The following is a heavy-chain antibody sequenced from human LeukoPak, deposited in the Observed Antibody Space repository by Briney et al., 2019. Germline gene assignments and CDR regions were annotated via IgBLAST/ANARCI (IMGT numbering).Heavy chain of an antibody. J-gene: IGHJ5*02. CDR3: AKEVTGSGSYYAPSGPWFDP. D-gene: IGHD3-10*01. CDR2: ISGSGGST. Sequence: GGSLRLSCAGSGFTFSSYGMSWVRQAPGKGLEWVSAISGSGGSTYYADSVKGRFTISRDNSKNTLYLQMNSLRAEDTAVYYCAKEVTGSGSYYAPSGPWFDPWGQGTQVTVSS. V-gene: IGHV3-23*01. CDR1: GFTFSSYG.